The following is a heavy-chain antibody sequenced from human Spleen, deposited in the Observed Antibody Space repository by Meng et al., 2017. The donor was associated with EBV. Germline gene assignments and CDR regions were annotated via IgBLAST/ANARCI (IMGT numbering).Heavy chain of an antibody. J-gene: IGHJ4*02. CDR1: GGSTRSTDW. CDR3: ARLSTIQGWYTIDS. CDR2: IYHSGST. D-gene: IGHD2-15*01. V-gene: IGHV4-4*02. Sequence: QLQLQESGPGLVKPSGTLSLTCAVSGGSTRSTDWWSWIRQHPGKGLEWIGQIYHSGSTDYNPSLKSRVTISVDKSKNQFSLKLSSVTAADTAVYYCARLSTIQGWYTIDSLGQGSLVTVSS.